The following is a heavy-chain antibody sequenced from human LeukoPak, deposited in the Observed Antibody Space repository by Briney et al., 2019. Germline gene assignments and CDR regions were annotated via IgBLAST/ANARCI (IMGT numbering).Heavy chain of an antibody. V-gene: IGHV4-34*01. CDR2: GIHSGAT. J-gene: IGHJ4*02. CDR1: GGSFSGYY. CDR3: ARGAPALGAFDS. Sequence: SETLSLTCAVHGGSFSGYYWSWIRQSPGKGLEWIGEGIHSGATSYDPSLRSRVTVSVDTSKNQFSLGVRSVTAADTAVYYCARGAPALGAFDSWGQGTLVTVSS.